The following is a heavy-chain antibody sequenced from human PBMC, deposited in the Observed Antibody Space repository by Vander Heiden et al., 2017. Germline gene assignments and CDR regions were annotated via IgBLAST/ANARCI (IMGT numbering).Heavy chain of an antibody. CDR3: VSRTLRWSLDY. D-gene: IGHD4-17*01. CDR1: GGSVSSSGYY. Sequence: QVQLQESGPGLVKPSEPLSLTCTVSGGSVSSSGYYWGWIRQPPGKGLEWIGYIYYSGTTNYNPSLKSRVTISVNMAKNQFSLNLNSMTAADTAVYYCVSRTLRWSLDYWGQGTLVTVSS. CDR2: IYYSGTT. V-gene: IGHV4-61*08. J-gene: IGHJ4*02.